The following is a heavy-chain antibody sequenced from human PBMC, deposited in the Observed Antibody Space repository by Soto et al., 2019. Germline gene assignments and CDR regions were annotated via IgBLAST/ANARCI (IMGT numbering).Heavy chain of an antibody. V-gene: IGHV4-39*02. CDR1: GGSISNSSYL. CDR2: VSHIGST. J-gene: IGHJ4*02. D-gene: IGHD6-19*01. CDR3: ARIAVSGPRTGFDY. Sequence: QLQLQESGPGLVKPSETLSLTCSVSGGSISNSSYLWGWVRQPPGKGLQWIGSVSHIGSTNYNPSLKSRPTISVGTSKTHSSLSLDSVTAADTAVYYCARIAVSGPRTGFDYWGQGILVTVSS.